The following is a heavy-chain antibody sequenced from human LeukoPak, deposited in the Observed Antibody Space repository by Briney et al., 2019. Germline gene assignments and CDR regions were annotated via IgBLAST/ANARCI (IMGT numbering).Heavy chain of an antibody. CDR3: ARGKEVGATLYYYYGMDV. CDR2: ICSGRST. D-gene: IGHD1-26*01. J-gene: IGHJ6*02. Sequence: GVSLRLSCAASGFTVSSNYMSWVRQAPGKGLEWVSVICSGRSTYYADSVKGRFTISRDNSKNTLYLQMNSLRAEDTAVYYCARGKEVGATLYYYYGMDVWGQGTTVTVSS. CDR1: GFTVSSNY. V-gene: IGHV3-66*01.